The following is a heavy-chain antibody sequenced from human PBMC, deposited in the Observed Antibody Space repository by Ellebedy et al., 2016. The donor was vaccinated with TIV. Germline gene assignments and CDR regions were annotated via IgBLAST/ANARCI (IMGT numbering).Heavy chain of an antibody. CDR2: IYYRGST. Sequence: SETLSLTXTVSGGSISSSSYYWGWIRQPPGQGLEWIGNIYYRGSTSYYPSLKSRVTISIDTSKNQFSLKLSSVTAADTAVYYCARVDTAMVSGHFDLWGRGTLVTVSS. J-gene: IGHJ2*01. D-gene: IGHD5-18*01. V-gene: IGHV4-39*01. CDR3: ARVDTAMVSGHFDL. CDR1: GGSISSSSYY.